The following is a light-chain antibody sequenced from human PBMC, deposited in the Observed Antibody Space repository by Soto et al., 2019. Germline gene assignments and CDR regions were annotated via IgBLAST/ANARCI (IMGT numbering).Light chain of an antibody. Sequence: DIQMTQSPSTLSASVGDRVTISCRASQSISRWLAWYQQKPGKAPNLLIYDASSLQSGVPSRFSGIGSGTEFTLTISSLQPDDFATYYCQQSFNLHTFAFAPGTKVDIK. CDR3: QQSFNLHTFA. CDR2: DAS. V-gene: IGKV1-5*01. CDR1: QSISRW. J-gene: IGKJ3*01.